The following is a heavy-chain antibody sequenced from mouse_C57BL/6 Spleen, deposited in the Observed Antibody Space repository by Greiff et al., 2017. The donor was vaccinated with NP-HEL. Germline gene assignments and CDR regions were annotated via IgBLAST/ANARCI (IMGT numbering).Heavy chain of an antibody. J-gene: IGHJ3*01. D-gene: IGHD2-3*01. CDR2: ISDGGSYT. CDR1: GFTFSSYA. Sequence: EVKLVESGGGLVKPGGSLKLSCAASGFTFSSYAMSWVRQTPEKRLEWVATISDGGSYTYYPDNVKGRFTISRDNAKNNLYLQMSHLKSEDTAMYYCARGDGYYFAYWGQGTLVTVSA. V-gene: IGHV5-4*03. CDR3: ARGDGYYFAY.